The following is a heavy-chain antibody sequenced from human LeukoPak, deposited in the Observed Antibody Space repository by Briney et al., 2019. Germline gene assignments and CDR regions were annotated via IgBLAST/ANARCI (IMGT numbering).Heavy chain of an antibody. CDR3: ARVGFYGDYDFDY. V-gene: IGHV4-39*07. J-gene: IGHJ4*02. CDR2: IYYSGST. CDR1: GGSISSSSYY. D-gene: IGHD4-17*01. Sequence: SETLSLTCTVSGGSISSSSYYWGWIRQPPGKGLEWIGSIYYSGSTYYNPSLKSRVTISVDTSKNQFSLKLSSVTAADTAVYYCARVGFYGDYDFDYWGQGTLVTVSS.